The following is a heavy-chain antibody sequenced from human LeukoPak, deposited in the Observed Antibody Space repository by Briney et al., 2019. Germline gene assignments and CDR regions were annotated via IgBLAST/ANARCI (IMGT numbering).Heavy chain of an antibody. CDR2: IYHSGGT. Sequence: SETLSLTCAVSGSSISSGYYWGWIPQPPGKGLEWIGSIYHSGGTYYNPSLKSRVTISVDTSKNPFSLKLSSVTAADTAVYYCARTEGYYGSGSYYKSPMFDPWGQGTLVTVSS. V-gene: IGHV4-38-2*01. D-gene: IGHD3-10*01. J-gene: IGHJ5*02. CDR1: GSSISSGYY. CDR3: ARTEGYYGSGSYYKSPMFDP.